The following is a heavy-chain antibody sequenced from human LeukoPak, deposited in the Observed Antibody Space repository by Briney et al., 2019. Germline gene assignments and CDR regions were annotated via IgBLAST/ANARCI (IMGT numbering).Heavy chain of an antibody. CDR2: IYTSGST. D-gene: IGHD6-19*01. CDR1: GGSISSYY. CDR3: AREPHSSGWYRDAFDI. Sequence: SETLSLTCTVSGGSISSYYWSWLRQPAGQGLEWIGRIYTSGSTNYNPSLTSRVTMSVDTSKNQFSLKLSSVTAADTAVYYCAREPHSSGWYRDAFDIWGQGTMVTVSS. V-gene: IGHV4-4*07. J-gene: IGHJ3*02.